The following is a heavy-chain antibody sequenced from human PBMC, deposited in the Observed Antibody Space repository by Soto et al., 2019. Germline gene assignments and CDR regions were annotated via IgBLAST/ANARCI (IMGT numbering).Heavy chain of an antibody. V-gene: IGHV4-59*01. Sequence: SETLSLTCTVSGGSISSYYWSWIRQPPGKGLEWIGHIYYSGSTNYNPSLKSRVTISVDTSKNQFSLKLSSVTAADTAVYYCARARYGSGTKGFDPWGQEPWSPSPQ. CDR1: GGSISSYY. CDR3: ARARYGSGTKGFDP. J-gene: IGHJ5*02. D-gene: IGHD3-10*01. CDR2: IYYSGST.